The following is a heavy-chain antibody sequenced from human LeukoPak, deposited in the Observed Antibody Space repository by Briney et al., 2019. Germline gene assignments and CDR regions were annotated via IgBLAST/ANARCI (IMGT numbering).Heavy chain of an antibody. D-gene: IGHD6-19*01. CDR1: GYTLTELS. J-gene: IGHJ4*02. CDR2: FDPEDGET. V-gene: IGHV1-24*01. Sequence: GASVKVSCKVSGYTLTELSMHWVRQAPGKGLEWMGGFDPEDGETIYAQKFQGRVTMTEDTSTDTAYMELSSLRSEDTAVYYCATVPRPPPCIAVAGILSYWGQGTLVTVSS. CDR3: ATVPRPPPCIAVAGILSY.